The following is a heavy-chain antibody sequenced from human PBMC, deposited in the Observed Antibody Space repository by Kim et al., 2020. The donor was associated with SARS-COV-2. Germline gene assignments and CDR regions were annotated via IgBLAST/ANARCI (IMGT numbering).Heavy chain of an antibody. CDR2: INHSGST. CDR3: ARREYRRKIVVVNFDY. Sequence: SETLSLTCAVYGGSFSGYYWSWIRQPPGKGLEWIGEINHSGSTNYNPSLKSRVTISVDTSKNQFSLKLSSVTAADTAVYYCARREYRRKIVVVNFDYWGQGTLVTVSS. V-gene: IGHV4-34*01. J-gene: IGHJ4*02. D-gene: IGHD3-22*01. CDR1: GGSFSGYY.